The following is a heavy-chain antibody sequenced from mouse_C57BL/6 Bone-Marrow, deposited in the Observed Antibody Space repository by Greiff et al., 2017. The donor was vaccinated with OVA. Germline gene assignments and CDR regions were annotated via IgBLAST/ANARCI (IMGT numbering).Heavy chain of an antibody. CDR2: IYPRSGNT. CDR3: ARTTVVHFDY. J-gene: IGHJ2*01. Sequence: VKVVESGAELARPGASVKLSCKASGYTFTSYGISWVKQRTGQGLEWIGEIYPRSGNTYYNEKFKGKATLTADKSSSTAYMELRSLTSEDSAVYFCARTTVVHFDYWGQGTTLTVSS. D-gene: IGHD1-1*01. CDR1: GYTFTSYG. V-gene: IGHV1-81*01.